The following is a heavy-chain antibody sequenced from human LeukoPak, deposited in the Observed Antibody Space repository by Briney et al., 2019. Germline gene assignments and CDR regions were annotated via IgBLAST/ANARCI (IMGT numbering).Heavy chain of an antibody. V-gene: IGHV5-51*01. J-gene: IGHJ4*02. CDR3: ARSIYSSSSLDY. Sequence: GASLQISCKGSGYSFTSYWIGWVRQLPGKGLEWMGIIYPGDSDTRYSPSFQGQVTISADKSISTAYLQWSSLTASDTAMYYCARSIYSSSSLDYWGQGTLVTVSS. CDR1: GYSFTSYW. D-gene: IGHD6-6*01. CDR2: IYPGDSDT.